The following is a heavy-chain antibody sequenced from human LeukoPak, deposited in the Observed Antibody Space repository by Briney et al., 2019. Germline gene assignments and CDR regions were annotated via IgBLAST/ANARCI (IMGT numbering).Heavy chain of an antibody. CDR3: ARQSSGWYGPPDY. CDR2: IYPGDSDT. Sequence: RGESLHISCQGSGYIFTSYWIGWVRQVPGKGLEWMGIIYPGDSDTRYSPSFQGQVTISADKSISTAYLQWSSLKASDTAMYYCARQSSGWYGPPDYWGQGTLVTVSS. CDR1: GYIFTSYW. V-gene: IGHV5-51*01. J-gene: IGHJ4*02. D-gene: IGHD6-19*01.